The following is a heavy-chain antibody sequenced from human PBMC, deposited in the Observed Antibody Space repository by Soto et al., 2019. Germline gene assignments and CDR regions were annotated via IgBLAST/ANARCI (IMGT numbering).Heavy chain of an antibody. D-gene: IGHD2-2*01. CDR2: ISSSGGTT. CDR3: ARYCTTTNCPGPYSGMAV. J-gene: IGHJ6*02. CDR1: GFTFSSYA. Sequence: GGSLRLSCAASGFTFSSYAMSWVRQAPGKGLEGVSVISSSGGTTFYADSVKGRFTISRDNSKNTVYLQMDNLRAEDTALYYCARYCTTTNCPGPYSGMAVWGQGTTVTVSS. V-gene: IGHV3-23*01.